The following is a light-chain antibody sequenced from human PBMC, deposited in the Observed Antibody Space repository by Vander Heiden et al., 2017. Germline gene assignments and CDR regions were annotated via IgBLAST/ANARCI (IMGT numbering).Light chain of an antibody. CDR2: GNH. CDR1: RSNIGAGYD. Sequence: QSVLTQPPSVSGAPGPRVTISCTGSRSNIGAGYDVHWYQQLPGTAPKLLIYGNHNRPSGVPDRFSGSNSGTSASLAITGLQAEDEADYYCQSFDSSLSGSRVFGTGTKVTVL. V-gene: IGLV1-40*01. CDR3: QSFDSSLSGSRV. J-gene: IGLJ1*01.